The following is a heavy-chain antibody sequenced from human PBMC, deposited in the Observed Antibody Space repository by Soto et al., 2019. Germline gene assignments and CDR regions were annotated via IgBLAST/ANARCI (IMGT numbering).Heavy chain of an antibody. D-gene: IGHD3-9*01. J-gene: IGHJ4*02. Sequence: ASVKVSCKASGYTFTSYGISWVRQAPGQGLEWMGWISGYNGNTNYAQKLQGRVTMTTDTSTRTAYMELRSLRSDDTAVYYCARDWGRGQFLTNKDYWGQGTLVTVSS. CDR2: ISGYNGNT. CDR3: ARDWGRGQFLTNKDY. V-gene: IGHV1-18*01. CDR1: GYTFTSYG.